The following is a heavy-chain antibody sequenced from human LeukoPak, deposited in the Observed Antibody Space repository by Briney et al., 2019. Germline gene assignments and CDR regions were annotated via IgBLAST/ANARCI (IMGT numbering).Heavy chain of an antibody. V-gene: IGHV1-18*01. Sequence: ASVKVSCKASGYTFTSYGISWVRQAPGQGLEWMGWISAYNGNTNYAQKLQGRVTMTTDTSTSTAYMELSSLRSEDTAVYYCARAPADYYDSSGYYLPFDYWGQGTLVTVSS. D-gene: IGHD3-22*01. CDR3: ARAPADYYDSSGYYLPFDY. CDR1: GYTFTSYG. CDR2: ISAYNGNT. J-gene: IGHJ4*02.